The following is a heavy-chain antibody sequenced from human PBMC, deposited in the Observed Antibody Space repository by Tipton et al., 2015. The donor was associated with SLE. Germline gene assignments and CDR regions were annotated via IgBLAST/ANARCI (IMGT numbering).Heavy chain of an antibody. J-gene: IGHJ4*02. V-gene: IGHV1-8*03. Sequence: QSGAEVKKPGASVKVSCKASGYTFTTYDINWVRQATGQGLEWMGWMNPNSGNTGYAQKFQGRVTIIRNTSTSTAYMELSSLRSEDTAIYYCARRGSSWSFDYWGQGALVTVSS. CDR2: MNPNSGNT. D-gene: IGHD6-13*01. CDR1: GYTFTTYD. CDR3: ARRGSSWSFDY.